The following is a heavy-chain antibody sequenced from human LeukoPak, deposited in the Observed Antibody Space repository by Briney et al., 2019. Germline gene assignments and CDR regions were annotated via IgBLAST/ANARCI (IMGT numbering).Heavy chain of an antibody. J-gene: IGHJ3*02. D-gene: IGHD3-22*01. CDR1: GFTFYANG. CDR2: ISGDGGST. CDR3: ANDFPHFNGDSSRIGSI. V-gene: IGHV3-43*02. Sequence: GGSLRLSCAASGFTFYANGVHWGRQAPGKGLEWVSLISGDGGSTYYADSVKGRFTISKENSKNSLYLQINSLRTEDTALYYCANDFPHFNGDSSRIGSIWGQWTMVTVSS.